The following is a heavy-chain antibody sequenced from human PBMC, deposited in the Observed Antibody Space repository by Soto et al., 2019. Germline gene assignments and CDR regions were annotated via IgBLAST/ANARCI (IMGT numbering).Heavy chain of an antibody. J-gene: IGHJ5*02. CDR1: GGTFSSYT. CDR2: IIPILGIA. V-gene: IGHV1-69*02. Sequence: QVQLVQSGAEVKKPGSSVKVSCKASGGTFSSYTISWVRQAPGQGLEWMGRIIPILGIANYAQKFQGRVTMTADKSTRTAYMALSSLRSEDTAVYYCASGGRVFWSGYYGWFDPWGQGTLVTVSS. D-gene: IGHD3-3*01. CDR3: ASGGRVFWSGYYGWFDP.